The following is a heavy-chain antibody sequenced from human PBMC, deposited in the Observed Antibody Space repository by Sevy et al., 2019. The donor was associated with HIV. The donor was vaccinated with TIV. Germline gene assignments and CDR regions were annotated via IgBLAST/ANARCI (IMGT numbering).Heavy chain of an antibody. J-gene: IGHJ5*02. V-gene: IGHV4-59*01. CDR2: FYYIGTT. Sequence: SETLSLTCGVSSGSISSYSWAWIRQPPGKGLEWIGHFYYIGTTDYNPVLRSRVTISVDKSKNQVSLRLKTLTAADTAVYYCARVWGRDNGDYRDWFDPWGQGTLVTVSS. CDR1: SGSISSYS. D-gene: IGHD4-17*01. CDR3: ARVWGRDNGDYRDWFDP.